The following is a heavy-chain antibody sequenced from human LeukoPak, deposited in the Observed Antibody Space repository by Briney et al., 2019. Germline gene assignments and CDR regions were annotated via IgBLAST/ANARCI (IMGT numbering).Heavy chain of an antibody. CDR2: IYYSGST. Sequence: SETLSLTCTVSGGSISSYYWSWIRQPPGKGLEWIGYIYYSGSTNYNPSLKSRVTISVDTSKNRFSLKLSSVTAADTAVYYCARGPVSRSSGWSRYAFDIWGQGTMVTVSS. D-gene: IGHD6-19*01. CDR3: ARGPVSRSSGWSRYAFDI. CDR1: GGSISSYY. J-gene: IGHJ3*02. V-gene: IGHV4-59*01.